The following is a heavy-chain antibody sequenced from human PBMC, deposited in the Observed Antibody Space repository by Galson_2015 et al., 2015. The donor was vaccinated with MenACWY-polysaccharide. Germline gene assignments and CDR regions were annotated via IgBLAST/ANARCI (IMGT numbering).Heavy chain of an antibody. CDR3: AKDRSSGWYEGSLFDY. J-gene: IGHJ4*02. Sequence: SLRLSCAASGFTFSSYAMSWVRQAPGKGLEWVSAISGSGGSTYYADSVKGRFTISRDNSKNTLYLQMNSLRAEDTAVYYCAKDRSSGWYEGSLFDYWGQGTLVTVSS. V-gene: IGHV3-23*01. CDR1: GFTFSSYA. D-gene: IGHD6-19*01. CDR2: ISGSGGST.